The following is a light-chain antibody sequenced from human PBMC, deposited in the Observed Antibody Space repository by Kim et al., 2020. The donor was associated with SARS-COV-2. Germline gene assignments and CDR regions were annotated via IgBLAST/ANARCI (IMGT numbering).Light chain of an antibody. CDR3: QAWDFNRV. V-gene: IGLV3-1*01. CDR1: NLGDKY. CDR2: QNY. Sequence: VSVSPGQTATFTCSGSNLGDKYICWYQKKSGQSPVLVIYQNYKRTSGIPERFSGSNSGNTATLTISGTQAMDEADYYCQAWDFNRVFGRGTQLTVL. J-gene: IGLJ3*02.